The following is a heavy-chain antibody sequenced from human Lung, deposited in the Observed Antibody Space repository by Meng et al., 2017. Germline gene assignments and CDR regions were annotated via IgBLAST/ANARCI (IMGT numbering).Heavy chain of an antibody. Sequence: GQLLQWGEGVLKPSETLSLTCVVSGGSFSDYYWSWIRQPPGKGLEWIGEINHSGSTNYNPSLESRATISVDTSQNNLSLKLSSVTAADSAVYYCARGPTTMAHDFDYWGQGTLVTVSS. CDR2: INHSGST. J-gene: IGHJ4*02. CDR1: GGSFSDYY. CDR3: ARGPTTMAHDFDY. V-gene: IGHV4-34*01. D-gene: IGHD4-11*01.